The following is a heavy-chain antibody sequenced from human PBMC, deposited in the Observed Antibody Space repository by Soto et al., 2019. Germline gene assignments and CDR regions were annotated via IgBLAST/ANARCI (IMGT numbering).Heavy chain of an antibody. D-gene: IGHD4-17*01. J-gene: IGHJ4*02. Sequence: PSETLSLTCTVYGVSVSSGSFYWAWIRQPPGKGLEWIGFISYSGTTNYNPSLNSRVTISVDTSRSQISLMVSSLTAADTALYYCAGGATVTQYDYWGQGTLVTVSS. V-gene: IGHV4-61*01. CDR1: GVSVSSGSFY. CDR2: ISYSGTT. CDR3: AGGATVTQYDY.